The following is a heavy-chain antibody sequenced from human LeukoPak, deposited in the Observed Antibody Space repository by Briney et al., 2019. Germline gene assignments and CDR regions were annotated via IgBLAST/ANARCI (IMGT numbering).Heavy chain of an antibody. D-gene: IGHD4-17*01. CDR2: IRQDGGEK. CDR1: GLTFSNYW. V-gene: IGHV3-7*01. CDR3: ARAPGELPNY. J-gene: IGHJ4*02. Sequence: GGSLRLSCAASGLTFSNYWMSWVRQAPGKGLEWVANIRQDGGEKYYVDSVKGRFAISRDNAKNSLYLQMNSLRAEDTAVYYCARAPGELPNYWGQGTLVTVSS.